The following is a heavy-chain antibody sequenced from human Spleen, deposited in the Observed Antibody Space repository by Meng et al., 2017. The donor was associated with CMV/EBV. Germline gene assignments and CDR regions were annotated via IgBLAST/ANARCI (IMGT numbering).Heavy chain of an antibody. Sequence: GESLKISCAASGFTFSNYWMSWVRQAPGKGLEWVANINQDGSEKYRVDSVKGRFSISRDNTKNSLFLQMNSLRPEDTALYYCAKDRHGDYNWFDSWGQGTLVTVSS. CDR1: GFTFSNYW. D-gene: IGHD7-27*01. CDR2: INQDGSEK. J-gene: IGHJ5*01. V-gene: IGHV3-7*01. CDR3: AKDRHGDYNWFDS.